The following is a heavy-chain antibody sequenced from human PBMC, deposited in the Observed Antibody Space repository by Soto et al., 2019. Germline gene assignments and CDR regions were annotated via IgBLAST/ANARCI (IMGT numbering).Heavy chain of an antibody. J-gene: IGHJ5*02. D-gene: IGHD6-13*01. V-gene: IGHV3-30-3*01. Sequence: QVQLVESGGGVVQPGRSLRLSCAASGFTFSSYAMHWVRQAPGKGLEWVAVISYDGSNKYYADSVKGRFTISRDNSKNTLYLQMNSLRAEDTAVYYCAREESSSWRGGYNWFDPWGQGTLVTVSS. CDR1: GFTFSSYA. CDR3: AREESSSWRGGYNWFDP. CDR2: ISYDGSNK.